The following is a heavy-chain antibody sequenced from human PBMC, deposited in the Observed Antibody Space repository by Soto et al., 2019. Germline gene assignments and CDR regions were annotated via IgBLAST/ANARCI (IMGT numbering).Heavy chain of an antibody. CDR3: ARDLGDYGMDV. Sequence: VGSLRLSCAASGFTFSSYDMHWVRQATGKGLEWVSAIGTAGDTYYPGSVKGRFTISRENAKNSLYLQMNSLRAGDTAVYYCARDLGDYGMDVWGQGTTVTVSS. V-gene: IGHV3-13*01. J-gene: IGHJ6*02. CDR2: IGTAGDT. CDR1: GFTFSSYD.